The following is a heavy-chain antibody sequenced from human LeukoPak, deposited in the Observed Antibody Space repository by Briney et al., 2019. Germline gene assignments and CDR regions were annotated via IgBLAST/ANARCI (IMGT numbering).Heavy chain of an antibody. Sequence: ASETLSLTCGVSGGAITNYYWNWIRQAPGKGLEWLGYIYYTGSTTYNPSVKSRITISLDTSKKQISLKLRSVTAADTAVYYRARRGSWGEPRPFDYWGQGSLVTVSS. J-gene: IGHJ4*02. CDR2: IYYTGST. D-gene: IGHD3-16*01. CDR3: ARRGSWGEPRPFDY. CDR1: GGAITNYY. V-gene: IGHV4-59*01.